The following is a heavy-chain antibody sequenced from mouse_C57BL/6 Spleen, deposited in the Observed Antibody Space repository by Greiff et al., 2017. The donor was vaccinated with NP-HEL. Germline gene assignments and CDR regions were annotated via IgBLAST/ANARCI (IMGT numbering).Heavy chain of an antibody. CDR2: IDPNSGGT. D-gene: IGHD1-1*01. CDR3: AREGGFYYGSSYGDY. J-gene: IGHJ2*01. Sequence: QVQLQQPGAELVKPGASVKLSCKASGYTFTSYWMHWVKQRPGRGLEWLGRIDPNSGGTKYNEKFKSKATLTVDKPSSTAYMQLSSLTSEDSAVYYCAREGGFYYGSSYGDYWGQGTTLTVSS. V-gene: IGHV1-72*01. CDR1: GYTFTSYW.